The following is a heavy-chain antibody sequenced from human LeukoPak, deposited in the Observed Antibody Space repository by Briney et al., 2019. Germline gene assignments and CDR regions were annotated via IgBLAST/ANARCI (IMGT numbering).Heavy chain of an antibody. D-gene: IGHD3-9*01. CDR3: AKDFSYYDILTGLPNGYGMDV. J-gene: IGHJ6*02. CDR2: ISWNSGSI. V-gene: IGHV3-9*01. CDR1: GFTFDDYA. Sequence: PGGSLRLSCAASGFTFDDYAMHWVRQAPGKGLEWVSGISWNSGSIGYADSVKGRFTISRDNAKNSLYLQMNSLRAEDTALYYCAKDFSYYDILTGLPNGYGMDVWGQGTTVTVSS.